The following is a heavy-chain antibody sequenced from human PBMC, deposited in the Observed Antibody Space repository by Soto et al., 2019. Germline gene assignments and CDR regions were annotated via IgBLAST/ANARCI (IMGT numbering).Heavy chain of an antibody. CDR3: ARRDYYDSSTEYYY. CDR2: INHSGST. D-gene: IGHD3-22*01. V-gene: IGHV4-34*01. J-gene: IGHJ4*02. CDR1: GGSFSGYY. Sequence: PSETLSLSCAVYGGSFSGYYWSWIRQPPGKGLEWIGEINHSGSTNYNPSLKSRVTISVDTSKNQFSLKLSSVTAADTAVYYCARRDYYDSSTEYYYWGQGTLVTVSS.